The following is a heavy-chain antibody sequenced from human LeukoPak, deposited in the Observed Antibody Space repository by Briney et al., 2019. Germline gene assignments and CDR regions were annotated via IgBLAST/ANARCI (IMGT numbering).Heavy chain of an antibody. CDR2: ISGSTGDT. Sequence: GASVKVSCKASGYSFVLYGISWVRQAPGEGAEWMGWISGSTGDTNYAQKFQGRVTMTADTSSSTAYMELRSLRLDDMAVYYCARDENYGIFFNVDYWGQGTLVTVSS. V-gene: IGHV1-18*03. CDR1: GYSFVLYG. CDR3: ARDENYGIFFNVDY. J-gene: IGHJ4*02. D-gene: IGHD4-17*01.